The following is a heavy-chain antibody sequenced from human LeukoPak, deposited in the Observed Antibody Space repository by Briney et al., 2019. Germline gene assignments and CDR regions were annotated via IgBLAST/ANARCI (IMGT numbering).Heavy chain of an antibody. V-gene: IGHV3-23*01. CDR1: GFTFSSYA. J-gene: IGHJ6*03. CDR3: AKESHYDFWSGYYTLQSMDV. D-gene: IGHD3-3*01. CDR2: ISGSGGST. Sequence: GGSLRLSCAASGFTFSSYAMSWVRQAPGKGLEWVSAISGSGGSTYYADSVKGRFTISRDNSKNTLYLQMNSLRAEDTAVYYCAKESHYDFWSGYYTLQSMDVWGKGTTVTVSS.